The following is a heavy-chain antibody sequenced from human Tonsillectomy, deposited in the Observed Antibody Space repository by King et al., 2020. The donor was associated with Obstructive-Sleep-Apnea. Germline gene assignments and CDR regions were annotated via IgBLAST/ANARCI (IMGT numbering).Heavy chain of an antibody. Sequence: VQLVESGGGLVQPGGSLTLSCAVSGFTLSWFSMNWVRQAPGKGREWISYITSTSTGLDYADSVKGRFTISRANAQSSLYLQMNSLRAGDTAVYYCVRDKDWGFDSWGQGTLVTVS. CDR1: GFTLSWFS. J-gene: IGHJ4*02. CDR3: VRDKDWGFDS. V-gene: IGHV3-48*04. CDR2: ITSTSTGL. D-gene: IGHD7-27*01.